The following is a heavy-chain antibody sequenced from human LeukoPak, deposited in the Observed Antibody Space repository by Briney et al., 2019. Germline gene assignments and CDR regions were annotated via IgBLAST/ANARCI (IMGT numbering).Heavy chain of an antibody. Sequence: GGSLILSCAASGCTFSSYSMNWVRQAPGKGLEWVSSISSSSSYISYADSVKGRFTISRDNAKNSLYLQMNSLRAEDTAVYYCARDRGYGSPNPYYWGQGTLVTVSS. J-gene: IGHJ4*02. CDR2: ISSSSSYI. D-gene: IGHD3-10*01. CDR1: GCTFSSYS. CDR3: ARDRGYGSPNPYY. V-gene: IGHV3-21*01.